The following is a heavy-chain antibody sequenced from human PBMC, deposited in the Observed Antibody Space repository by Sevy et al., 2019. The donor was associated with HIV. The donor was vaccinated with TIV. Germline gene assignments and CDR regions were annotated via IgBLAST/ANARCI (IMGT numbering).Heavy chain of an antibody. CDR1: GFTFSSYG. V-gene: IGHV3-33*01. CDR2: IWYDGSNK. D-gene: IGHD1-26*01. J-gene: IGHJ3*02. CDR3: ATLRIVGATLNHDAFDI. Sequence: GGSLRLSCAASGFTFSSYGMHWVRQAPGKGLEWVAVIWYDGSNKYYADSVKGRFTISRDNSKNTLYLQMNSLRAEDTAVYYCATLRIVGATLNHDAFDIWGHGTMVTVSS.